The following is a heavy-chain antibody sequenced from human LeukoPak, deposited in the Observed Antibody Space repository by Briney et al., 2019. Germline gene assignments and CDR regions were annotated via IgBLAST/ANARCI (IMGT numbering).Heavy chain of an antibody. Sequence: SVKVSCKASGGTFSSYAISWARQAPGQGLEWMGGIIPIFGTANYAQKFQGRVTITADESTSTAYMELSSLRSEDTAVYYCARTPAAGTSRGDYYFDYWGQGTLVTVSS. J-gene: IGHJ4*02. D-gene: IGHD6-13*01. CDR3: ARTPAAGTSRGDYYFDY. CDR1: GGTFSSYA. CDR2: IIPIFGTA. V-gene: IGHV1-69*13.